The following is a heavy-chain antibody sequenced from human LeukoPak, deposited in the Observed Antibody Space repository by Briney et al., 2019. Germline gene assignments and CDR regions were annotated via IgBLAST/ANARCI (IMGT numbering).Heavy chain of an antibody. J-gene: IGHJ4*02. CDR3: ARDCGSTSCYDY. V-gene: IGHV3-21*01. CDR1: GFTFSSYS. CDR2: ISSSSSYI. Sequence: PGGSLRLSCAASGFTFSSYSMNWVRQAPGKGLEWVSSISSSSSYIYYADSVKGRFTISRDNAKNSLYLQMNSLRAEDTAVYYCARDCGSTSCYDYWGQGTLVTVSS. D-gene: IGHD2-2*01.